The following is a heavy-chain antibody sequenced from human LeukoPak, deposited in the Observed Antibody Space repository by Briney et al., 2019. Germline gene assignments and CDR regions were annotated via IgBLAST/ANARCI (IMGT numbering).Heavy chain of an antibody. CDR2: IYYSGST. D-gene: IGHD2-21*02. Sequence: SETLSLTCTVSGGSISSSSYYWGWIRQPPGKGLEWIGSIYYSGSTYYNPSLKSRVTISVDTSKNQFSLKLSSVTAADTAVYYCARDGAYCGGDVFCAFDIWGQGTMVTVSS. CDR3: ARDGAYCGGDVFCAFDI. CDR1: GGSISSSSYY. V-gene: IGHV4-39*07. J-gene: IGHJ3*02.